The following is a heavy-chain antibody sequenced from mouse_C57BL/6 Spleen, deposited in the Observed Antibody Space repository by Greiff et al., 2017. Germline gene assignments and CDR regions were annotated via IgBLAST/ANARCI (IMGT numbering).Heavy chain of an antibody. Sequence: VQLQQSGAELVKPGASVKLSCKASGYAFTSYWMNWVKQRPGQGLEWIGQIYPGDGDTNYNAKFKGKATLTADKSSSTAYMQLSSLTSEDSAVYFCAGSCRYGSSYGYFDVWGTGTTVTVSS. CDR2: IYPGDGDT. CDR1: GYAFTSYW. CDR3: AGSCRYGSSYGYFDV. D-gene: IGHD1-1*01. V-gene: IGHV1-80*01. J-gene: IGHJ1*03.